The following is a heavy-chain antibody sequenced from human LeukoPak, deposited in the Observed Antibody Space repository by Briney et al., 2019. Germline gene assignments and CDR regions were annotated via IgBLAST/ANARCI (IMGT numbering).Heavy chain of an antibody. CDR1: GFTFSSYS. CDR2: ISSSSSYI. Sequence: GGSLRLSCAASGFTFSSYSMYWVRQAPGKGLEWVSSISSSSSYIYYADSVKGRFTISRDNAKNSLYLQMNSLRAEDTAVYYCARDETGSFDYWGQGTLVTVSS. J-gene: IGHJ4*02. D-gene: IGHD3-9*01. V-gene: IGHV3-21*01. CDR3: ARDETGSFDY.